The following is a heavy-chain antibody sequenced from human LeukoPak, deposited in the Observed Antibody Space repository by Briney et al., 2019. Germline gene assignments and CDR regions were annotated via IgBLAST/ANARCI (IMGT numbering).Heavy chain of an antibody. CDR1: GGTFSSYA. J-gene: IGHJ4*02. Sequence: SVKVSCKASGGTFSSYAISWVRQAPGQGLEWMGRIIPILGIANYAQKFQGRVTITADKSTSTAYMELSSLRSEDTAVYYCARDDAPTSNEIAVAGPSLDYWGQGTLVTVSS. CDR3: ARDDAPTSNEIAVAGPSLDY. V-gene: IGHV1-69*04. CDR2: IIPILGIA. D-gene: IGHD6-19*01.